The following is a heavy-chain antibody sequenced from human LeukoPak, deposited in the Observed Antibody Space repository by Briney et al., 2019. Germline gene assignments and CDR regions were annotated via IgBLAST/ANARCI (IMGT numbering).Heavy chain of an antibody. CDR1: GFTVSSKY. V-gene: IGHV3-66*01. D-gene: IGHD3-22*01. CDR3: AKDCSASSSDYYPLGY. Sequence: PGGSLRLSCAASGFTVSSKYMSWVRQAPGKGLEWVSVIYSGGGTFYADSVEGRFTISRDNSKNTVYLQMNSLRAEDTAVYYCAKDCSASSSDYYPLGYWGQGTLVTVSS. CDR2: IYSGGGT. J-gene: IGHJ4*02.